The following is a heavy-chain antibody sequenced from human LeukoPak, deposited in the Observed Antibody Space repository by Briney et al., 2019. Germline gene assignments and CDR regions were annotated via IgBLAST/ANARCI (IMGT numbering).Heavy chain of an antibody. CDR3: ARDYNVVVPAATRTGFDP. D-gene: IGHD2-2*01. Sequence: SETLSLTCTVSGGSISCSSYYWGWIRQPPGKGLEWIGSIYYSGSTYYNPSLKSRVTISVDTSKNQFSLKLSSVTAADTAVYYCARDYNVVVPAATRTGFDPWGQGTLVTVSS. V-gene: IGHV4-39*07. CDR1: GGSISCSSYY. CDR2: IYYSGST. J-gene: IGHJ5*02.